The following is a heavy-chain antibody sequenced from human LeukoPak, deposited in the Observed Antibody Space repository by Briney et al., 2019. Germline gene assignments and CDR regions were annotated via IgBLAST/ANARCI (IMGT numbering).Heavy chain of an antibody. CDR2: IIPIFGTA. J-gene: IGHJ5*02. D-gene: IGHD3-22*01. CDR3: AREGDYYDSGGPKPRGFDP. Sequence: SVKVSCKASGGTFSSYAISWVRQAPGQGLEWMGGIIPIFGTANYAQKFQGRVTITADKSTSTAYMELSSLRSEDTAVYYCAREGDYYDSGGPKPRGFDPWGQGTLVTVSS. CDR1: GGTFSSYA. V-gene: IGHV1-69*06.